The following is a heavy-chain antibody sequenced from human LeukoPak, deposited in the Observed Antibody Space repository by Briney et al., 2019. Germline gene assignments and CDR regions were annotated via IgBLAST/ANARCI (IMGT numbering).Heavy chain of an antibody. D-gene: IGHD4-17*01. J-gene: IGHJ4*02. CDR3: AKDLLDYGDYPGYFDY. V-gene: IGHV3-23*01. CDR2: ISGSGGST. Sequence: GGSLRLSCAASGFTFSSYAMSWVHQAPGKGLEWVSAISGSGGSTYYADSVKGRFTISRDNSKNTLYLQMNSLRAEDTAVYYCAKDLLDYGDYPGYFDYWGQGTLVTVSS. CDR1: GFTFSSYA.